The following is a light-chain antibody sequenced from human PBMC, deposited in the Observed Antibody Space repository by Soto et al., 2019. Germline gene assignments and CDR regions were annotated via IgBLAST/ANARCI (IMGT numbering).Light chain of an antibody. CDR1: SGHSSYI. CDR2: LEGSGTY. V-gene: IGLV4-60*02. CDR3: ETWDSHTRV. Sequence: QSVLTQSSSASTSLGSSVILTCTLSSGHSSYIIAWHQQQPGKAPRYLMKLEGSGTYNKGNGVPDRFSGSSSGTDRYLTISNVRFEDEADYYCETWDSHTRVFGGGTKLTVL. J-gene: IGLJ3*02.